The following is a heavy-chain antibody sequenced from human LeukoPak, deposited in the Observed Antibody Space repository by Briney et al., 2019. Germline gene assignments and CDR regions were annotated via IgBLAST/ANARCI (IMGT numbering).Heavy chain of an antibody. Sequence: ASVKVSCKASGYSFTSYVLHWVRQAPGQRLEWMAWINAGNGNTKYSRKFQGRVTITRDTSASTAYMELRSLRSDDTAVYYCARVFLTGYYDYWGQGTLVTVSS. J-gene: IGHJ4*02. CDR1: GYSFTSYV. CDR3: ARVFLTGYYDY. CDR2: INAGNGNT. D-gene: IGHD3-9*01. V-gene: IGHV1-3*01.